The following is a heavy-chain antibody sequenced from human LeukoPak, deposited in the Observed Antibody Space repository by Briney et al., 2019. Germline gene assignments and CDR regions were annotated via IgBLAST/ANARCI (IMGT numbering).Heavy chain of an antibody. J-gene: IGHJ4*02. D-gene: IGHD3-22*01. Sequence: SETLPLTCTVSGGSISSYYWSWIRQPAGKGLEWIGRIYTSGSTDYNPSLKSRVTMSVDTSKNQFSLKLSSVAAADTAVYYCARDYYDSSGYGSNWGQGTLVTVSS. CDR1: GGSISSYY. CDR3: ARDYYDSSGYGSN. CDR2: IYTSGST. V-gene: IGHV4-4*07.